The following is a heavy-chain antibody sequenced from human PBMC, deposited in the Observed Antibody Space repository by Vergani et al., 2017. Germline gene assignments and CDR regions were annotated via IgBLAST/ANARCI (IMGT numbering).Heavy chain of an antibody. J-gene: IGHJ3*02. CDR1: GGTFSSYA. V-gene: IGHV1-69*01. CDR2: IIPIFGTA. CDR3: ARGVVVVPAAIVGAFDI. Sequence: QVQLVQSGAEVKKPGSSVKVSCKASGGTFSSYAISWVRQAPGQGLEWRGGIIPIFGTANYAQKLQGRVTITADESTSTAYMELSRLRSEDTAVYYCARGVVVVPAAIVGAFDIWGQGTMGTVSS. D-gene: IGHD2-2*02.